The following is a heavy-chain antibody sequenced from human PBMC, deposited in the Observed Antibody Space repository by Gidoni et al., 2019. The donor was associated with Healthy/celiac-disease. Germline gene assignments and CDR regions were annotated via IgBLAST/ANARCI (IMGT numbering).Heavy chain of an antibody. Sequence: QVQLVQSGAEVKKPGASVKVSCKVSGYTLTELSMPLVPPAPGKGLEWMGGFDPEDGETIYAQKFQGRVTMTEDTSTDTAYMELSSLRSEDTAVYYCATRTPYCSGGSCYSKPADYYYYYYMDVWGKGTTVTVSS. CDR3: ATRTPYCSGGSCYSKPADYYYYYYMDV. CDR1: GYTLTELS. CDR2: FDPEDGET. J-gene: IGHJ6*03. V-gene: IGHV1-24*01. D-gene: IGHD2-15*01.